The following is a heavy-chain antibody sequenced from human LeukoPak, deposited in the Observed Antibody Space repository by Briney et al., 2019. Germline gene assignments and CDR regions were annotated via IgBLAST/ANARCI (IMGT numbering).Heavy chain of an antibody. CDR1: GFTFDDYA. CDR2: ISWNSGSI. V-gene: IGHV3-9*01. J-gene: IGHJ3*02. Sequence: GGSLRLSCAASGFTFDDYAMHWVRQAPGKGLEWVSGISWNSGSIGYADSVKGRITISRDNAKNSLYLQMNSLRAEDTALYYCAKDMRVRVIQDAFDIWGQGTMVTVSS. CDR3: AKDMRVRVIQDAFDI. D-gene: IGHD3-10*01.